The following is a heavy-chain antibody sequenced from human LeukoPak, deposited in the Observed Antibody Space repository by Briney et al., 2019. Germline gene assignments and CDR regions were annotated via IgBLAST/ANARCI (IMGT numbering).Heavy chain of an antibody. V-gene: IGHV1-18*01. J-gene: IGHJ4*02. D-gene: IGHD4-17*01. CDR2: ISAYNGNT. CDR1: GYTFTSYG. Sequence: RASVKVSCKASGYTFTSYGISWVRQAPGQGLEWMGWISAYNGNTNYAQKLQGRVTMTTDTSTSTAYMELRSLRSDDTAVYYCARGLYGDYSSGFGYWGQGTLVTVSS. CDR3: ARGLYGDYSSGFGY.